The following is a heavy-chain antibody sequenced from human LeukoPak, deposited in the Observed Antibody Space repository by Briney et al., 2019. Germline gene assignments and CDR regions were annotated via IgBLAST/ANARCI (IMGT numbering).Heavy chain of an antibody. V-gene: IGHV3-21*01. D-gene: IGHD1-14*01. CDR2: ISSSSSYI. J-gene: IGHJ3*02. CDR1: EFIFSSYT. Sequence: GGSLRLSCAVSEFIFSSYTMNWVRQAPGKELEWVSSISSSSSYIYFADSVKGRFTISRDNAKNSMYLQMNSLRAEDTAVYYCARGALGMSGRIADVFDIWGQGTRVTVSS. CDR3: ARGALGMSGRIADVFDI.